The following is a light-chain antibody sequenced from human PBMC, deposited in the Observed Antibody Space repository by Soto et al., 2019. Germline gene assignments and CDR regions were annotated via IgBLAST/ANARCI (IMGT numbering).Light chain of an antibody. Sequence: QSALTQPASVSGSPGQSITISCTGTYSDVGGYNYVSWYQQHSGKAPKLIIYEVSNRPSGVSHRFSGSRSGSTASLTISGLQADDEADYFCCSSAPESTYVFGTGTKLTVL. CDR2: EVS. V-gene: IGLV2-14*01. CDR1: YSDVGGYNY. CDR3: CSSAPESTYV. J-gene: IGLJ1*01.